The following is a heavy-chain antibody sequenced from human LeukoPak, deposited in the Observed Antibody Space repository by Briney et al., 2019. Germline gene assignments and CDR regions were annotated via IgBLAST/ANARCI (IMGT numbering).Heavy chain of an antibody. Sequence: ASVKVSCKASGYTFTNYGISWVRQAPGQGLEWMGWISAYNGNTNYAQKLQGRVTMTTDTSTSTAYMDLRSLSSDDTAVYYCARDLVGEAVASMGNDYWGQGTLVTVSS. J-gene: IGHJ4*02. D-gene: IGHD6-19*01. CDR1: GYTFTNYG. CDR3: ARDLVGEAVASMGNDY. CDR2: ISAYNGNT. V-gene: IGHV1-18*01.